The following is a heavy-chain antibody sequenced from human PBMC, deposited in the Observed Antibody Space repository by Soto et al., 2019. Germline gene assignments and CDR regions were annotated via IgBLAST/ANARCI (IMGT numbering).Heavy chain of an antibody. Sequence: SETLSLTCTVSGGSISSYYLSWIRQPPGKGLEWIGYIYYSGSTNYNPSLKSRVTISVDTSKNQFSLKLSSVTAADTAVYYCARDWHSSSWYGVDYWGQGTLVTVSS. CDR3: ARDWHSSSWYGVDY. CDR2: IYYSGST. V-gene: IGHV4-59*01. J-gene: IGHJ4*02. CDR1: GGSISSYY. D-gene: IGHD6-13*01.